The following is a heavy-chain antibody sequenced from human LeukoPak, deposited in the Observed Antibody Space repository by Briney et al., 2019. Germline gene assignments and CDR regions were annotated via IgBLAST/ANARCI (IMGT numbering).Heavy chain of an antibody. CDR2: IYPGDSDT. V-gene: IGHV5-51*01. CDR3: ARRGSGTYSPFDL. J-gene: IGHJ4*02. D-gene: IGHD1-26*01. Sequence: GESLKISCKGSGYIYTNYWIGWVRQVPGKGLEWMGIIYPGDSDTRYSPSFQGQVTISADKSITTAYLQWSILKASDTAMYYCARRGSGTYSPFDLWGQGTLVTVCS. CDR1: GYIYTNYW.